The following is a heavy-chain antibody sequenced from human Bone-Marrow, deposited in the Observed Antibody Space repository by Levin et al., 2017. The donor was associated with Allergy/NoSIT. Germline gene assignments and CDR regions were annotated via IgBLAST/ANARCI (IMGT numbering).Heavy chain of an antibody. CDR1: GDSISSLSDY. D-gene: IGHD3-3*01. CDR3: ARERNSDFWSGYHNWFDR. J-gene: IGHJ5*02. V-gene: IGHV4-39*02. Sequence: SQTLSLTCTVSGDSISSLSDYWGWIRQPPGKALEWIGSVYYSGTSFYNPSLQSRVTISVDTAKNQFSLRLSSVTATDTAVYYCARERNSDFWSGYHNWFDRWGQGTLVIVSS. CDR2: VYYSGTS.